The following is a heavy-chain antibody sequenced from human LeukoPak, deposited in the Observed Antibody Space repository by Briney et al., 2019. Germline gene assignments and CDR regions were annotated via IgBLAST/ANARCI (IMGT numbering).Heavy chain of an antibody. CDR3: ARESSGWYVGYYYYYYMDV. D-gene: IGHD6-19*01. CDR1: GYTFTSYG. CDR2: ISAYNGNT. J-gene: IGHJ6*03. V-gene: IGHV1-18*01. Sequence: GASVKVSCKASGYTFTSYGISWVRQAPGQGLEWMGWISAYNGNTNYAQKLQGRVTMTTDTSTSTAYMELRSLRSDDTAVYYCARESSGWYVGYYYYYYMDVWGKGTTVTVSS.